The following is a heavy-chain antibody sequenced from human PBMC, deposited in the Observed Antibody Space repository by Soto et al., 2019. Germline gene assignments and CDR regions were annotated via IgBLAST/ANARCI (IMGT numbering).Heavy chain of an antibody. CDR3: ARDYIYCGSTSCYPKRNNWFDP. V-gene: IGHV1-2*02. CDR2: INPNSGST. Sequence: ASVKVSCKASGYTFTSYAMHWVRQAPVQRLEWMGWINPNSGSTNYAQKFQGRVTMTRDTSISTAYMELSRLRSDDTAVYYCARDYIYCGSTSCYPKRNNWFDPWGQGTLVTVSS. D-gene: IGHD2-2*01. J-gene: IGHJ5*02. CDR1: GYTFTSYA.